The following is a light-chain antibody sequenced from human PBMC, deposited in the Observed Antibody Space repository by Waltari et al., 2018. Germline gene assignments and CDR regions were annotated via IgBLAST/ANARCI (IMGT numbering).Light chain of an antibody. Sequence: QLVLTQSPSASASLGASVKLTCTLSSGHSNTIIAWLQTQPGKGPRYLMKVHSDGSHNKGDEIPDRFSGSSSGAERYLTISSLQSEDEADYYCQTGGHGTWVFGGGTKLTVL. CDR2: VHSDGSH. V-gene: IGLV4-69*01. CDR1: SGHSNTI. J-gene: IGLJ3*02. CDR3: QTGGHGTWV.